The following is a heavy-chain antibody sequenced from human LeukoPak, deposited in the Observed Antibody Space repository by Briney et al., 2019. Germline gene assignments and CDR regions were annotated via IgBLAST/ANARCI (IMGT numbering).Heavy chain of an antibody. Sequence: ASVKVSCKASGYTFTSYYMHWVRQAPGQGLEWMGIINPSGGSTSYAQKFQGRVTMTRDTSISTAYMELSGLRSDDTAVYYCARGFRLSAIEDWFDPWGQGTLVTVSS. CDR1: GYTFTSYY. D-gene: IGHD2-2*02. V-gene: IGHV1-46*01. J-gene: IGHJ5*02. CDR2: INPSGGST. CDR3: ARGFRLSAIEDWFDP.